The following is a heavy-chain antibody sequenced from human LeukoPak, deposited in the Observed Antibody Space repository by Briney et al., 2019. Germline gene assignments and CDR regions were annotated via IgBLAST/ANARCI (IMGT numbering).Heavy chain of an antibody. CDR3: AREKSHSNYNWFDP. CDR2: IIPIFGTA. Sequence: SVKVSCKASGGTFSSYAISWVRQAPGQELEWMGGIIPIFGTANYAQKFQGRVTITADESTSTAYMELSSLRSEDTAVYYCAREKSHSNYNWFDPWGQGTLVTVSS. CDR1: GGTFSSYA. J-gene: IGHJ5*02. V-gene: IGHV1-69*01. D-gene: IGHD4-11*01.